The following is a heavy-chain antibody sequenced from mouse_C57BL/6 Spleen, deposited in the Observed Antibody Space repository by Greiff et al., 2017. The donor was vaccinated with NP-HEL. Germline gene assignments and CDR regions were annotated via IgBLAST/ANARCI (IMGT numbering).Heavy chain of an antibody. CDR2: IYPGGGYT. V-gene: IGHV1-63*01. D-gene: IGHD2-3*01. Sequence: QVQLKQSGAELVRPGTSVKMSCKSSVYPFPHSWIGWAKHRPGHCLAWIGDIYPGGGYTNYNEKFKGKATLTADKSSSTAYMQFSSLTSEDSAIYYCARRDGYLDWYFDVWGTGTTVTVSS. J-gene: IGHJ1*03. CDR1: VYPFPHSW. CDR3: ARRDGYLDWYFDV.